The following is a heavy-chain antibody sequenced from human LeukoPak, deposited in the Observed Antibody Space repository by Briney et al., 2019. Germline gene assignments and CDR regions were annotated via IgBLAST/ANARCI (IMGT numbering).Heavy chain of an antibody. D-gene: IGHD4-17*01. CDR3: ARDYGGEYFQR. Sequence: PGGSLRLSCAASGFTFTNSEMNWVRQAPGKGLEWVSYISSSGNTIYYADSVKGRFTISRDNAKNSLYLQMNSLRAEDTAVYYCARDYGGEYFQRWGQGTLVTVSS. V-gene: IGHV3-48*03. J-gene: IGHJ1*01. CDR2: ISSSGNTI. CDR1: GFTFTNSE.